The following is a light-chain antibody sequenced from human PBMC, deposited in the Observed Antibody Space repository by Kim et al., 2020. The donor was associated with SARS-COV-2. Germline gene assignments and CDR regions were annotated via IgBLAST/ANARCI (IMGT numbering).Light chain of an antibody. CDR2: AAS. CDR3: QKYNSAPWT. CDR1: QNIANS. Sequence: PSVGYIVTITCRASQNIANSLAWYQQKPGKVPKVLIYAASTLQSGVPSRFSGSGSGTEFTLAIGSLQTEDVATYYCQKYNSAPWTFGPGTKVDIK. V-gene: IGKV1-27*01. J-gene: IGKJ1*01.